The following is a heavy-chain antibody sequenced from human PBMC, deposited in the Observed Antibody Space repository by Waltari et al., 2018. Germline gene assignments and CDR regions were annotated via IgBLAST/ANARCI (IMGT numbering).Heavy chain of an antibody. Sequence: QVQLQQWGAGLLKPSETLSLTCAVYGGSFSGYYWSWIRQPPGKGLEWSGEIKQRGSTTYNPSLKSRVTISVDTSKNQFSLKLSSVTAADTAVYYCARSGPSTPGYGDFQFDYWGQGTLVTVSS. D-gene: IGHD4-17*01. CDR2: IKQRGST. CDR3: ARSGPSTPGYGDFQFDY. V-gene: IGHV4-34*01. J-gene: IGHJ4*02. CDR1: GGSFSGYY.